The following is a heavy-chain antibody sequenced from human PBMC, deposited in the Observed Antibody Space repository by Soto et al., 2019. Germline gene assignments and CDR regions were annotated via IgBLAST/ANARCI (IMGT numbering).Heavy chain of an antibody. V-gene: IGHV3-53*01. J-gene: IGHJ6*02. CDR1: GFSVSDNY. Sequence: EEQLVESGGGLIQPGGSLRLSCAAAGFSVSDNYMNWVRQMPGKGLECVSTLYSGGNTYYADSVKGRFTISRDNSQNTVFLQMNSLRAEDTAIYYCARGGSIGWPGNYYHHYGMDVWGQGTTVTVSS. D-gene: IGHD6-19*01. CDR2: LYSGGNT. CDR3: ARGGSIGWPGNYYHHYGMDV.